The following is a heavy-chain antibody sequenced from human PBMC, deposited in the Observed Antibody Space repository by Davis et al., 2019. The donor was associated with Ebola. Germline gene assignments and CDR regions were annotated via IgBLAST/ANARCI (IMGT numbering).Heavy chain of an antibody. Sequence: PGGSLRLSCAASGFTFSIYWMTWVRQAPGKGLEWVANIKPDGSEKYYVDSVKGRFTISRDNAKNSLYLQMNSLRAEDTAIYYCARGRRLDVWGQGTTVTVSS. CDR3: ARGRRLDV. CDR1: GFTFSIYW. V-gene: IGHV3-7*03. CDR2: IKPDGSEK. J-gene: IGHJ6*02.